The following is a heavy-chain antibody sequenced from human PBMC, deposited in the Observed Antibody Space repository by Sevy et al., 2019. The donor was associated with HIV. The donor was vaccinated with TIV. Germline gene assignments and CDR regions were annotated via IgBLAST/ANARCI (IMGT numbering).Heavy chain of an antibody. V-gene: IGHV3-23*01. D-gene: IGHD6-13*01. CDR1: GFTFSSYA. Sequence: GGSLRLSCAASGFTFSSYAMSWVRQAPGKGLEWVSSISGSADRTYYANSVKGRFTMSRDNSKNTLYLQMNSLRAEDTDCYYCAQDFRGIAALFDYWGQGTLVTVSS. CDR3: AQDFRGIAALFDY. CDR2: ISGSADRT. J-gene: IGHJ4*02.